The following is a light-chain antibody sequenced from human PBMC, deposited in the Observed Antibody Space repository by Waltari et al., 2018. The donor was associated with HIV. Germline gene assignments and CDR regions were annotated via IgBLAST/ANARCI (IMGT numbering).Light chain of an antibody. CDR2: TND. J-gene: IGLJ2*01. Sequence: QSVMTQPPSASGNPGQRVTIACSGTSSNIGSRSVNWYQHFPGTAPKLLIFTNDQRPSWVPDRFSASKSGTSASLSISGLHSGDEGVYYCSAWDVSLNGVVFGGGTKLTVL. V-gene: IGLV1-44*01. CDR3: SAWDVSLNGVV. CDR1: SSNIGSRS.